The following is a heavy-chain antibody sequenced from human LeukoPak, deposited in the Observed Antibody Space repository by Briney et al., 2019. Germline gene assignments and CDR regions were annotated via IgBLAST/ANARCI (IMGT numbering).Heavy chain of an antibody. D-gene: IGHD3-22*01. CDR3: ARQSASDYYDSSDSFDY. J-gene: IGHJ4*02. CDR1: GGSISSSNYY. CDR2: IYYSGST. Sequence: SQTLSLTCAVSGGSISSSNYYWGWIRQPPGKGLEWIGSIYYSGSTYYNPSLKSRVTISVDTSKNQFSLKLSSVTAADTAVYYCARQSASDYYDSSDSFDYWGQGTLVTVSS. V-gene: IGHV4-39*01.